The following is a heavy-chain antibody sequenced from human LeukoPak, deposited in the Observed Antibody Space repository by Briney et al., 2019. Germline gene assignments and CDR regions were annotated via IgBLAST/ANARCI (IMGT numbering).Heavy chain of an antibody. V-gene: IGHV3-30-3*01. D-gene: IGHD1-26*01. CDR1: GFTFSSYA. CDR2: ISYDGSNK. J-gene: IGHJ4*02. CDR3: ARDIEGPLCY. Sequence: PRGSLRPSCAASGFTFSSYAMHWVRQAPGKGLEWVAVISYDGSNKYYANSVKGRFTISRDNSKNTLYLQMNSLRAEDTAVYYCARDIEGPLCYWGQGTLVTVSS.